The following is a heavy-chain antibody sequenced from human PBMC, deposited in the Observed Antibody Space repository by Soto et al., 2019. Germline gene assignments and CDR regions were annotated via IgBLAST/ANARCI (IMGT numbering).Heavy chain of an antibody. CDR2: ISSSSSYI. J-gene: IGHJ4*01. D-gene: IGHD2-21*01. CDR1: GFTLSSYS. Sequence: GGSLRLSCAASGFTLSSYSMNWVRQAPGKGLEWVSSISSSSSYIYYADSVKGRFTISRDNAKNSLYLQMNSLRAEDTAVYYRAWEQLAHGGGECPSPYWGHGTLVTVSS. CDR3: AWEQLAHGGGECPSPY. V-gene: IGHV3-21*01.